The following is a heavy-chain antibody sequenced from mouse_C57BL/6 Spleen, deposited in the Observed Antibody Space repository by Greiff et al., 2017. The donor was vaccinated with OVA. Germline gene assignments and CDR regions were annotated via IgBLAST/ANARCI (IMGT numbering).Heavy chain of an antibody. D-gene: IGHD2-2*01. Sequence: DVLLVESGGGLVQPGGSLSLSCAASGFTFTDYYMSWVRQPPGKALEWLGFIRNKANGYTTEYSASVKGRFTISRDNSHSILYLQMSALRAEDSATYYCARSYGSWYFDVWGTGTTVTVSS. V-gene: IGHV7-3*01. CDR1: GFTFTDYY. J-gene: IGHJ1*03. CDR2: IRNKANGYTT. CDR3: ARSYGSWYFDV.